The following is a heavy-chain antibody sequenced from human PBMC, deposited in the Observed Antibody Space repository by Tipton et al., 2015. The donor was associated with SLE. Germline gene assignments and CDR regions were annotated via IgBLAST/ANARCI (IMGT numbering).Heavy chain of an antibody. J-gene: IGHJ4*02. CDR1: GGSFGGYY. Sequence: TLSLTCAVYGGSFGGYYWSWIRQPPGKGLEWIGDASYSGRPNFNPSLKRRVPVSVDTSKNQCSLKLSSVTAADTAIYYCARDLSWGLGGFGYWGQGTLVTVSS. CDR3: ARDLSWGLGGFGY. D-gene: IGHD7-27*01. CDR2: ASYSGRP. V-gene: IGHV4-34*01.